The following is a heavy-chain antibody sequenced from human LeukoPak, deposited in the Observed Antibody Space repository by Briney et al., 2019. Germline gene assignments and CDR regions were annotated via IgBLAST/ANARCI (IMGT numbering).Heavy chain of an antibody. D-gene: IGHD1-26*01. CDR2: IVPIFGTA. Sequence: ASVKVSCKASGGTFSSYAISWVRQAPGQGLEWMGGIVPIFGTANYAQKFQGRVTITADESTSTAYMELRSLRSDDTAVYYCARNSGSSLLGAYYYYMDVWGKGTTVTVSS. V-gene: IGHV1-69*01. CDR1: GGTFSSYA. J-gene: IGHJ6*03. CDR3: ARNSGSSLLGAYYYYMDV.